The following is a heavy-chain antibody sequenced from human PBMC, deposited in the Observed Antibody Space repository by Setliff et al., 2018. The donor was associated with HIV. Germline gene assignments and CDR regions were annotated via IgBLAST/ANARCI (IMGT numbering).Heavy chain of an antibody. D-gene: IGHD5-12*01. CDR3: ARDEFQRATIRGAFDY. CDR2: INPSGGST. V-gene: IGHV1-46*01. CDR1: GYTFTSYY. Sequence: ASVKVSCKASGYTFTSYYIHWVRQAPGQGLEWMGRINPSGGSTSYAQKSQGRVTITADKSTSTAYMDLSSLRSEDTAVYYCARDEFQRATIRGAFDYWGQGTLVTVSS. J-gene: IGHJ4*02.